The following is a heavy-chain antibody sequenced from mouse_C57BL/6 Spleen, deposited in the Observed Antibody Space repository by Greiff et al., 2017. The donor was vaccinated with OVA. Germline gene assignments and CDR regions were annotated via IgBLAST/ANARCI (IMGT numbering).Heavy chain of an antibody. J-gene: IGHJ4*01. CDR2: IYPGSGST. V-gene: IGHV1-55*01. CDR1: GYTFTSYW. Sequence: QVQLQQPGAELVKPGASVKMSCKASGYTFTSYWITWVKQRPGQGLEWIGDIYPGSGSTNYNEKFKSKATLTVDTSSSTAYMQLRSLTSEDSAVYYCARYKRNYAMDDWGKGTTVTVSS. CDR3: ARYKRNYAMDD.